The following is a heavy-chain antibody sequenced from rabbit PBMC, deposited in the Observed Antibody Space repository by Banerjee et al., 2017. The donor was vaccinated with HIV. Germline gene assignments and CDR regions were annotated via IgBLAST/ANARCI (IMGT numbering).Heavy chain of an antibody. J-gene: IGHJ4*01. V-gene: IGHV1S45*01. Sequence: QEQLVESGGGLVQPEGSLTLTCTASGFTVSSNYWICWVRQAPGKGLEWIGCIGAGGYSTAFASWAQGRFTISNPSSTTVTLQMTSLTAADTATYFCARAGGFERYSNLWGQGTLVTVS. CDR2: IGAGGYST. CDR3: ARAGGFERYSNL. CDR1: GFTVSSNYW. D-gene: IGHD1-1*01.